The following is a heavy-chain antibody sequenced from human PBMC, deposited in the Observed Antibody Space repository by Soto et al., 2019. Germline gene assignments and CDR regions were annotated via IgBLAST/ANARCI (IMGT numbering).Heavy chain of an antibody. Sequence: EVQLVESGGGLVQPGGSLRLSCAASGFTLSSYDIHWVRQATGEGLAWVSGIGSGGDTHYADSVKGRFIISREDGKNSLYLQMNNLRVGDTDVYYCTRKTPPTGMEVWGQGATGTVAS. D-gene: IGHD3-9*01. CDR2: IGSGGDT. CDR1: GFTLSSYD. V-gene: IGHV3-13*01. CDR3: TRKTPPTGMEV. J-gene: IGHJ6*02.